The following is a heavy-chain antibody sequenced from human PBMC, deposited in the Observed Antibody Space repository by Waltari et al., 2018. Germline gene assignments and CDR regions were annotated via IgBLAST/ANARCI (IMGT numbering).Heavy chain of an antibody. J-gene: IGHJ1*01. D-gene: IGHD3-22*01. Sequence: QVQLVQSGAEVKKPGSSVKVSCKASGGTFSSYAISWVRQAPGQGLEWMGGIIHIFGTANYAQQFQGIVTIPADESTSTAYMELSSLRSEYTAVYYCAREETDYYDRSGYYPAEYFQHLVQGTLVTVSA. CDR3: AREETDYYDRSGYYPAEYFQH. CDR1: GGTFSSYA. V-gene: IGHV1-69*01. CDR2: IIHIFGTA.